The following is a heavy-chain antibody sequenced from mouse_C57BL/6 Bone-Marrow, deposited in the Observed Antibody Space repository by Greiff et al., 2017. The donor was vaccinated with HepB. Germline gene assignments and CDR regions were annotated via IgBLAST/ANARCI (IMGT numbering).Heavy chain of an antibody. CDR2: IHPNSGST. CDR3: AKGHTAVCIDY. V-gene: IGHV1-64*01. CDR1: GYTFTSYW. Sequence: QVQLQQPGAELVKPGASVKLSCKASGYTFTSYWMHWVKQRPGQGLEWIGMIHPNSGSTNYNEKFKSKATLTVDKSSSTAYMQLSSLTSEDSSVYYCAKGHTAVCIDYWGQGTSVTVSS. J-gene: IGHJ4*01. D-gene: IGHD3-3*01.